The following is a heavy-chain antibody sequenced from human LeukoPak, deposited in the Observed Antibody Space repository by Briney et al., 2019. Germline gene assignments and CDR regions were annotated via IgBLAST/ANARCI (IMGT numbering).Heavy chain of an antibody. D-gene: IGHD2-2*01. CDR2: INPNSGGT. CDR3: ARAGYCSTNYCYDALDI. Sequence: GASVKVSCKASGYTFTAYYFHWVRQAPGQGLEWMGWINPNSGGTNYAQKFQGRVTMTRDTSISTAYMELSRLRSDDTAVYYCARAGYCSTNYCYDALDIWGQGTMVTVSS. CDR1: GYTFTAYY. V-gene: IGHV1-2*02. J-gene: IGHJ3*02.